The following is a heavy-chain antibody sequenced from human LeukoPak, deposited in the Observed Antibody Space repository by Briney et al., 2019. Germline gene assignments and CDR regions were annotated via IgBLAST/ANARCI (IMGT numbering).Heavy chain of an antibody. CDR1: GGTFMSYA. J-gene: IGHJ4*02. CDR3: ASTYSYGYFDY. V-gene: IGHV1-69*05. Sequence: ASVKVSCKASGGTFMSYAISWVRQAPGQGLEWMGRIIPVFGTANYAQKFQGRVTLTTDDSTGTAYMELSSLRSEDTAVYYCASTYSYGYFDYWGQGTLVTVSS. D-gene: IGHD5-18*01. CDR2: IIPVFGTA.